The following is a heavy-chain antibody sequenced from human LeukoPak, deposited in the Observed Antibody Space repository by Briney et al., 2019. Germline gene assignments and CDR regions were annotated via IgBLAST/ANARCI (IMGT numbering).Heavy chain of an antibody. J-gene: IGHJ1*01. CDR3: AKDGPGVVIMGYFHH. CDR1: GFTFDGYV. V-gene: IGHV3-43*02. Sequence: GGSLRLSCAASGFTFDGYVMHRVRQAPGKGLEWVSLISRDGDTTSYADSVKGRFTISRDNSKNSLYLQMDSLRTEDTALYYCAKDGPGVVIMGYFHHWGQGTLVTVSS. CDR2: ISRDGDTT. D-gene: IGHD3-3*01.